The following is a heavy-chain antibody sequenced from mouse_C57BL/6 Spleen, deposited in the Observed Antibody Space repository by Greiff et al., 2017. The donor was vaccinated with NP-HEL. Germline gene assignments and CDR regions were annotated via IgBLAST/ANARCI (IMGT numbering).Heavy chain of an antibody. J-gene: IGHJ4*01. V-gene: IGHV7-1*01. CDR3: ARDDGDYYAMDY. Sequence: EVKLVESGGGLVQSGRSLRLSCATSGFTFSDFYMEWVRQAPGKGLEWIAASRNKANDYTTEYSASVKGRFIVSRDTSQSILYLQMNALRAEDTAIDCCARDDGDYYAMDYWGQGTSVTVSS. CDR2: SRNKANDYTT. CDR1: GFTFSDFY.